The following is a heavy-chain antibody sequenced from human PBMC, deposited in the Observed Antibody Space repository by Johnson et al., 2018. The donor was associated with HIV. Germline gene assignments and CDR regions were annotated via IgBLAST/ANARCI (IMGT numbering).Heavy chain of an antibody. CDR3: AKGGKYSSHRDDGFDV. J-gene: IGHJ3*01. Sequence: QLVESGGGVARPGGSLRLSCAASGFNFDDYGMSWVRQAPGKGLEWVAVIWYDGGNKYYADSVKGRFTISRDNSKNTVYLQMHSLRAEDTAVYYCAKGGKYSSHRDDGFDVWGQGTMVTVSS. CDR1: GFNFDDYG. D-gene: IGHD6-6*01. CDR2: IWYDGGNK. V-gene: IGHV3-33*06.